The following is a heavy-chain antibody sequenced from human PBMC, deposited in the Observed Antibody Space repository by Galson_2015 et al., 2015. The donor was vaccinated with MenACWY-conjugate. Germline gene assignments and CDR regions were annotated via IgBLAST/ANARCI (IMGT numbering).Heavy chain of an antibody. CDR3: ARGPAAGARRFDY. J-gene: IGHJ4*02. CDR1: GGSFSDYC. D-gene: IGHD6-13*01. CDR2: VYHTGSA. Sequence: ETLSLTCAVYGGSFSDYCWSWIRQPPGKGLEWIGEVYHTGSANYNPSLESRVTISVDTSKNRFSLKVNSVTAADTAVYYCARGPAAGARRFDYWGQGTLVTVSS. V-gene: IGHV4-34*01.